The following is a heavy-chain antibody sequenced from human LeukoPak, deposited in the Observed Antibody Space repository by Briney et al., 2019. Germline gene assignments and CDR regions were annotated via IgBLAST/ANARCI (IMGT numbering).Heavy chain of an antibody. CDR3: GSLTVVARDH. J-gene: IGHJ4*02. Sequence: QPGGSLRLSCAAPGFSFSTHWMHWVRQAPGKGLVYVAQIKSDGSATAYADSVKGRFTISRDNAKNTLYLEMSSLRAEDTAVYYCGSLTVVARDHWGQGTLVTVSS. D-gene: IGHD3-22*01. V-gene: IGHV3-74*01. CDR1: GFSFSTHW. CDR2: IKSDGSAT.